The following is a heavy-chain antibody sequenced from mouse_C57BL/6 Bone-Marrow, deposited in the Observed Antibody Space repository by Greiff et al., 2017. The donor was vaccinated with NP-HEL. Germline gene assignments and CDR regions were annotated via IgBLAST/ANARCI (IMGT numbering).Heavy chain of an antibody. D-gene: IGHD2-4*01. J-gene: IGHJ2*01. V-gene: IGHV1-15*01. Sequence: VQLKESGAELVRPGASVTLSCKASGYTFTDYEMHWVKQTPVHGLEWIGAIDPETGGTAYNQKFKGKAILTADKSSSTAYMELRSLTSEDSAVYYGTRGNYDASDYWGQGTTLTVSS. CDR1: GYTFTDYE. CDR2: IDPETGGT. CDR3: TRGNYDASDY.